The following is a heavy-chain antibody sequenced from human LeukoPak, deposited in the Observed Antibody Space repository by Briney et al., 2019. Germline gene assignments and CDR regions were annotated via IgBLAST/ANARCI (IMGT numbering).Heavy chain of an antibody. D-gene: IGHD5-18*01. Sequence: PGGSLRLSCAASGFTFSSYAMSCVRQAPGKGLEGVSAISGSGGSTYYADSVKGRFTISRDNSKNTLYLQMNSLRAEDTAVYYCAKDLRGYSYGIDYWGQGTLVTVSS. CDR2: ISGSGGST. CDR3: AKDLRGYSYGIDY. J-gene: IGHJ4*02. V-gene: IGHV3-23*01. CDR1: GFTFSSYA.